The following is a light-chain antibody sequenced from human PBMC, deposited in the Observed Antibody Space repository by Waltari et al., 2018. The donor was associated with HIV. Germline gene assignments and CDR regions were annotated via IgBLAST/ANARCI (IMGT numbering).Light chain of an antibody. V-gene: IGKV1-33*01. CDR1: QDISNY. CDR3: QQYDNLPRT. J-gene: IGKJ2*01. Sequence: DIQLTHSPSSLSASVCDRVTITCQASQDISNYLNGYQQKPGKAPKLLIYDASNLETGVPSRFSGSGSGTDFTFTISSLQPEDIATYYCQQYDNLPRTFGQGTKLEIK. CDR2: DAS.